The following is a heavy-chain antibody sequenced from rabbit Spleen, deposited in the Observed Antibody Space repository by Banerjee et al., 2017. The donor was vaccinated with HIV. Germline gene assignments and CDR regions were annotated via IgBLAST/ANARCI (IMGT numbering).Heavy chain of an antibody. CDR1: GFSFSGRYW. CDR2: IYAGGSVVT. V-gene: IGHV1S45*01. J-gene: IGHJ4*01. D-gene: IGHD5-1*01. CDR3: ARDVGSYEYIDVYFKL. Sequence: QEQLEESGGDLVKPGASLTLTCTASGFSFSGRYWICWVRPAPGKGPEWIACIYAGGSVVTYYASWAKGRFTISKSSSTTVTLQVTSLTAADTATYFCARDVGSYEYIDVYFKLWGQGTLVTVS.